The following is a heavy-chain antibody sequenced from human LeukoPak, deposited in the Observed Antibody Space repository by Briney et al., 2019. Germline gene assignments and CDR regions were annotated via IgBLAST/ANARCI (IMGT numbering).Heavy chain of an antibody. CDR3: AKEFTIFGGPGYFDS. CDR2: IRYDGTNT. CDR1: GFTFSSYG. V-gene: IGHV3-30*02. D-gene: IGHD3-3*01. Sequence: GGSLRLSCAASGFTFSSYGMHWVRQAPGKGLEWVSFIRYDGTNTYYADSVKGRFTVSRDNSKSTLYLQMNSLRAEDTAVYYCAKEFTIFGGPGYFDSWGQGTLVTASS. J-gene: IGHJ4*02.